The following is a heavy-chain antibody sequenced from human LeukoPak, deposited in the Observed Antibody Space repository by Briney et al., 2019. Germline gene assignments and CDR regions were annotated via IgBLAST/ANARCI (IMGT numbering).Heavy chain of an antibody. Sequence: GGSLRLSCGASGFTFSSYAMSWVRQAPGKGPEWLSMISDSGGTTKYADSVKGRFTISRDNSKNTVDLQTNSLRADDTAVYYCAKDRSLAVAPRSFDYWGQGTLVTVSS. CDR1: GFTFSSYA. V-gene: IGHV3-23*01. J-gene: IGHJ4*02. CDR3: AKDRSLAVAPRSFDY. CDR2: ISDSGGTT. D-gene: IGHD6-19*01.